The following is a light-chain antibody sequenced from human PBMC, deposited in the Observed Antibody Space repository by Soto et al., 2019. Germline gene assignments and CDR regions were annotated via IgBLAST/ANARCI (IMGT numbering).Light chain of an antibody. CDR2: VTS. V-gene: IGKV3-15*01. J-gene: IGKJ5*01. CDR1: QSVSSN. Sequence: EIVMTQSPATLSVSPGERATLSCRASQSVSSNLPWYQQKPGQAPRLLIYVTSTRATGIPARFSGSGSGTEFTLTISSLQSEDFAVYYCQQYNNWSPITFGQGTRLEIK. CDR3: QQYNNWSPIT.